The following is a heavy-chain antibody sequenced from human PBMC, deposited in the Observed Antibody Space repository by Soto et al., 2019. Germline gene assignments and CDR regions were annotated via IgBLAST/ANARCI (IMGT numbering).Heavy chain of an antibody. Sequence: GESLKISCKGSGYSFAGYWITWVRQKPGKGLEWMGRIDPSDSQTYYSPSFRGHVTISVTKSITTVFLQWSSLRASDTAMYYCARSLVPAYYYYGMDVWGQGTTVTVSS. CDR3: ARSLVPAYYYYGMDV. CDR2: IDPSDSQT. CDR1: GYSFAGYW. J-gene: IGHJ6*02. D-gene: IGHD2-2*01. V-gene: IGHV5-10-1*01.